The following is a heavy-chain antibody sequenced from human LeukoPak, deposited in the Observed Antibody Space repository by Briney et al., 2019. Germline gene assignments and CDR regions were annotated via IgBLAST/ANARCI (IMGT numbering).Heavy chain of an antibody. D-gene: IGHD5-18*01. V-gene: IGHV1-2*02. J-gene: IGHJ4*02. CDR1: GGTFSRYA. Sequence: ASVKVSCKASGGTFSRYAISWVRQAPGQGLEWMGWINPNSGGTNYAQKFQGRVTMTRDTSISTAYMELSRLRSDDTAVYYCARAGVQLWYYFDYWGQGTLVTVSS. CDR2: INPNSGGT. CDR3: ARAGVQLWYYFDY.